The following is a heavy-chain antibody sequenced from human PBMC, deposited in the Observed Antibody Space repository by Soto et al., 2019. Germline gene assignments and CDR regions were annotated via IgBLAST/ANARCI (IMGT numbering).Heavy chain of an antibody. Sequence: PSETLSLTCRVSGGSVGTSSYYWGWILQPPGKGLEWFSYTLYSASPNYNPSLQSLHSRVTISVDTSRNQFSLRLTSVTAADTALYYCARHDYYHRTFDIWGQGTLVTVSS. CDR2: TLYSASP. CDR1: GGSVGTSSYY. V-gene: IGHV4-61*01. CDR3: ARHDYYHRTFDI. J-gene: IGHJ3*02. D-gene: IGHD3-9*01.